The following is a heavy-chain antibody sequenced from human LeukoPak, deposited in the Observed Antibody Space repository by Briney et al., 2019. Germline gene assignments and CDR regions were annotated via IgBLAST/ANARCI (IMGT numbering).Heavy chain of an antibody. CDR3: ARWYCDILTGYLYYMDV. V-gene: IGHV1-18*01. CDR2: ISAYNGNT. Sequence: ASVKVSCKASGYTFTSYGISWVRQAPGQGLEWMGWISAYNGNTNYAQKLQGRVTMTTDTSTSTAYMELRSLRSDDTAVYYCARWYCDILTGYLYYMDVWGKGTTVTVSS. CDR1: GYTFTSYG. J-gene: IGHJ6*03. D-gene: IGHD3-9*01.